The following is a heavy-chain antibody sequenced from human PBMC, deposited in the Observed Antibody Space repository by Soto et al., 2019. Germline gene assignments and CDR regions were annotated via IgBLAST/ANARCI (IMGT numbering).Heavy chain of an antibody. D-gene: IGHD2-2*01. J-gene: IGHJ5*02. CDR2: MSTYNGNI. V-gene: IGHV1-18*01. CDR1: GYTFSNYG. CDR3: ARVRYCSSTSCYVNWFDP. Sequence: ASVKVSCKASGYTFSNYGISWVRQAPAQGLEWMGWMSTYNGNINYAQKVQGRVTMTRNTSISTAYMELSSLRSEDTAVYYCARVRYCSSTSCYVNWFDPWGQGTLVTVSS.